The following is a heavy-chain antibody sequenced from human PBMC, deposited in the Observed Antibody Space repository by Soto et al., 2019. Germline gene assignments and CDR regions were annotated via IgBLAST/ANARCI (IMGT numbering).Heavy chain of an antibody. D-gene: IGHD2-21*02. V-gene: IGHV1-58*01. J-gene: IGHJ4*02. CDR2: ILVGSGKT. CDR1: GFTFTNSA. Sequence: QMQVVQSGPEVKNPGTSVKVSCKTSGFTFTNSAVQWVRQARGQSLEWIGWILVGSGKTKSARKIQERLTITRDISTSTVYMELSSLNSEDTAVYYCAAELYDRGDCCQFDYWGQGTLVTVSS. CDR3: AAELYDRGDCCQFDY.